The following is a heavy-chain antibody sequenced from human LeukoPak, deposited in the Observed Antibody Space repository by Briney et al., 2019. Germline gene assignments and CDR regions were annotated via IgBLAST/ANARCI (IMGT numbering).Heavy chain of an antibody. Sequence: GGSLRLSCAASGYTFSSYGMHWGRQAPGKGLEWVAFIQYDGSNKYYADSVKGRFTISRDNSKNTLYLQMNSLRAEDTAVYYCAKDQWALRLGVDFDCCGQRTLVTVSS. V-gene: IGHV3-30*02. J-gene: IGHJ4*02. CDR2: IQYDGSNK. D-gene: IGHD1-26*01. CDR1: GYTFSSYG. CDR3: AKDQWALRLGVDFDC.